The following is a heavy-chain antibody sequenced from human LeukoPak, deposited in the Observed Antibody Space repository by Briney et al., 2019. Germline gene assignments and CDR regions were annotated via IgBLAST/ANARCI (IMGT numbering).Heavy chain of an antibody. D-gene: IGHD1-26*01. V-gene: IGHV4-61*02. J-gene: IGHJ4*02. Sequence: SETLSLTCTVSGGSISSGSYYWSWIRQPAGKGLEWIGRIYTSGSTNYNPSLKSRVTISVDTSKNQISLKVSSVTAADTAVYYCARDQPRRGPGNHDYWGQGTLVTVSS. CDR3: ARDQPRRGPGNHDY. CDR2: IYTSGST. CDR1: GGSISSGSYY.